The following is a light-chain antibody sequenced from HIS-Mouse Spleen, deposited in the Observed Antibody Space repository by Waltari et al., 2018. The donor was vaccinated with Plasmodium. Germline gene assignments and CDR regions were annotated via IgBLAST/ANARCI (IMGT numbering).Light chain of an antibody. CDR1: QSVSSN. J-gene: IGKJ3*01. CDR2: GAS. V-gene: IGKV3-15*01. Sequence: ELVMTQSPATLSVSPGEHATLSCGAIQSVSSNLAWYQQKPGQPPRLLIYGASTRDTGIPARFSGSGSGTEFTLTISSLQSEDFAVYYCQQYNNWSFTFGPGTKVDIK. CDR3: QQYNNWSFT.